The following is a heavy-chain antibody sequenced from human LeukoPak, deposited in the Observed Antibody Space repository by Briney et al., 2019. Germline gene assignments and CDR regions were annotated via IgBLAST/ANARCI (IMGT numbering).Heavy chain of an antibody. CDR2: ISSSSSYT. CDR1: GFTFSDYY. J-gene: IGHJ4*02. V-gene: IGHV3-11*06. D-gene: IGHD6-13*01. CDR3: ASSYSSSWNPFDY. Sequence: AGSLRLSCAASGFTFSDYYMSWIRQAQGKGLEWVSYISSSSSYTNYADSVKGRFTISRDNAKNSLYLQMNSLRAEDTAVYYCASSYSSSWNPFDYWGQGTLVTVSS.